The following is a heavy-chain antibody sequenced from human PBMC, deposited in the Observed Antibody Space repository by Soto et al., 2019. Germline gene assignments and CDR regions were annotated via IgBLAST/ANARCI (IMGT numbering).Heavy chain of an antibody. CDR3: AKDGGADGYFGNWLDP. D-gene: IGHD5-12*01. J-gene: IGHJ5*02. CDR2: IIPIFGTT. V-gene: IGHV1-69*13. CDR1: GVTFTNYA. Sequence: GASVKVSCKASGVTFTNYAINWVRQAPGQGLEWVGRIIPIFGTTNVAQKFQGRVTITADESTTTANMELSGLRSDDTAVYYCAKDGGADGYFGNWLDPWGQGTLVTSPQ.